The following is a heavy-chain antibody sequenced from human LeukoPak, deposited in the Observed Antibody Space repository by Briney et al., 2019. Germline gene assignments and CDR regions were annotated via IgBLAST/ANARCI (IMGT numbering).Heavy chain of an antibody. V-gene: IGHV3-30*02. CDR1: GFIFSNYG. CDR2: IWYAGSNK. CDR3: AKDRCSSTSCSFDY. Sequence: TEGSLRLSCAASGFIFSNYGMHWVRQAPGKGVEWVAFIWYAGSNKYYADSVKGRFTISRDNSRNTLYLQMNSLRADDTAVYYCAKDRCSSTSCSFDYWGQGTLVTVSS. D-gene: IGHD2-2*01. J-gene: IGHJ4*02.